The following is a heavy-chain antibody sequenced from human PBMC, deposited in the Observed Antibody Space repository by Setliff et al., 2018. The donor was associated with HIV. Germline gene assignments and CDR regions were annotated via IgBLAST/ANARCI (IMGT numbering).Heavy chain of an antibody. CDR1: GGSISSSSYY. Sequence: PSETLSLTCTVSGGSISSSSYYWGWIRQAPGKGLEWIANVYYSGTTYYNPSLRSRVTMSVDTSKNQFSLKLTSVTAADTGVYYCARHRDPPGTSWIYYYYYMDLWGEGTTVTVSS. CDR2: VYYSGTT. D-gene: IGHD6-13*01. V-gene: IGHV4-39*01. CDR3: ARHRDPPGTSWIYYYYYMDL. J-gene: IGHJ6*03.